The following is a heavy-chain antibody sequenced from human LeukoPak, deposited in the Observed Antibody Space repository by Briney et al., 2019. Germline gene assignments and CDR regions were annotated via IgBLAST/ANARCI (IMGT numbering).Heavy chain of an antibody. CDR2: ISGSGGST. D-gene: IGHD3-9*01. CDR3: AKDPRRLRYFDWLEYNWFDP. V-gene: IGHV3-23*01. Sequence: GGSLRLSCAASGFTFSSYAMSWVRQAPGKGLEWVSAISGSGGSTYYADSVKGRFTISRDNSKNTLYLQMNSLRAEDTAVYYSAKDPRRLRYFDWLEYNWFDPWGQGTLVTVSS. CDR1: GFTFSSYA. J-gene: IGHJ5*02.